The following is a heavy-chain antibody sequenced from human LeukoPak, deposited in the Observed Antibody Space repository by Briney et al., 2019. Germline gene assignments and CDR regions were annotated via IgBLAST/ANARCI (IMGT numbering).Heavy chain of an antibody. V-gene: IGHV3-74*01. D-gene: IGHD4-11*01. J-gene: IGHJ5*02. CDR1: GFNLRDYW. Sequence: GGSLRLSCAASGFNLRDYWMHWVRQAPGKGLVWVSRLGTDGTYTNYADSVTGRFTISRDNAKNTLYLQMDSLRAEDTSFYYCVRDPSNSGNWFDPWGQGTLVTVSS. CDR2: LGTDGTYT. CDR3: VRDPSNSGNWFDP.